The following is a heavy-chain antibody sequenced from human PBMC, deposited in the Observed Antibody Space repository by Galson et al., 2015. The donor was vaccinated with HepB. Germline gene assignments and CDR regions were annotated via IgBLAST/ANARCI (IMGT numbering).Heavy chain of an antibody. D-gene: IGHD2-15*01. CDR2: IKLSGGST. V-gene: IGHV1-46*01. J-gene: IGHJ4*02. CDR3: ARDGGSYGTDFDY. Sequence: SVKVSCKASGYTFTSYYIHWVRQAPGQGLEWMGIIKLSGGSTSYAQKFQGRVTMTWDTSTRTVYMELSSLRSEDTALYYCARDGGSYGTDFDYWGQGTLVTVSS. CDR1: GYTFTSYY.